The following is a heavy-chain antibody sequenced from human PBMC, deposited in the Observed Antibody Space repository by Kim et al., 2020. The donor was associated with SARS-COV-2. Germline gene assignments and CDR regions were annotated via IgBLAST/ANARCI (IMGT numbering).Heavy chain of an antibody. D-gene: IGHD3-10*01. V-gene: IGHV3-23*01. Sequence: IYYTDSVKGRFTISGDNSNNTLYLQMNSLRVEDTAVYYCAKAPLWFGDFGYWGQGALVTVSS. CDR2: I. J-gene: IGHJ4*02. CDR3: AKAPLWFGDFGY.